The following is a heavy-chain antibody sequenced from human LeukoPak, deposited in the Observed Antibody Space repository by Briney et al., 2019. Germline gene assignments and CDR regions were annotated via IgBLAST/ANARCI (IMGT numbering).Heavy chain of an antibody. CDR2: ISGSGGST. Sequence: GGSLRLSCAASGFTFSSYAMSWVRQAPGKGLEWVSAISGSGGSTCYADSVKGRFTISRDNSKNTLYLQMNSPRAEDTAVYYCAKAAGGNIVVVPAALDYWGQGTLVTVSS. D-gene: IGHD2-2*01. CDR1: GFTFSSYA. J-gene: IGHJ4*02. CDR3: AKAAGGNIVVVPAALDY. V-gene: IGHV3-23*01.